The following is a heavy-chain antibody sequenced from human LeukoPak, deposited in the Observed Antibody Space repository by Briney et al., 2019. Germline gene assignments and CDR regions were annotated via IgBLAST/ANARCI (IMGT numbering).Heavy chain of an antibody. CDR2: IYHSGST. V-gene: IGHV4-30-2*01. Sequence: SETLSLTCTVSGGSISSGGYYWSWIRQPPGKGLEWIGYIYHSGSTYYNPSLKSRVTISVDRSKNQFSLKLSSVAAADTAAYYCAREAYYYDSSGLDYWGQGTLVTVSS. CDR1: GGSISSGGYY. J-gene: IGHJ4*02. D-gene: IGHD3-22*01. CDR3: AREAYYYDSSGLDY.